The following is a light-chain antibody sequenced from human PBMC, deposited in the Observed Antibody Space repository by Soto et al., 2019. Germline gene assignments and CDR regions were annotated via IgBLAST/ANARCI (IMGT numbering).Light chain of an antibody. CDR3: QQYKNWPLT. J-gene: IGKJ4*01. CDR1: QSVSSN. V-gene: IGKV3-15*01. CDR2: GAS. Sequence: EIVMTQSPATLSVSPGERATLSCRASQSVSSNLACSQQKPGQAPRLLIYGASTRATGIPARFSGSGSGTEVTLTISSLHSEDFAVYYCQQYKNWPLTFGGGTKVEIK.